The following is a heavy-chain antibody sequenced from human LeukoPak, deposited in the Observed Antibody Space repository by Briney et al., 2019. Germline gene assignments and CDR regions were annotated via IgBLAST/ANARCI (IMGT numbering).Heavy chain of an antibody. CDR2: INPNSGGT. CDR1: GYTFTGYY. D-gene: IGHD3-22*01. CDR3: ARDLYDSSGYKFDH. J-gene: IGHJ4*02. Sequence: ASVKVSCKASGYTFTGYYMHWVRQAPGQGLEWMGRINPNSGGTNYAQKFQGRVTMTRDTSISTAYMELSRLRSDDTAVYYCARDLYDSSGYKFDHWGQGTLVTVSS. V-gene: IGHV1-2*06.